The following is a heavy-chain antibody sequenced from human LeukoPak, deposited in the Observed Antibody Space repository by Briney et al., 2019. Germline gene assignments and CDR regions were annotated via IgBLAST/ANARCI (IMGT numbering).Heavy chain of an antibody. J-gene: IGHJ4*02. Sequence: SETLFLTCTVSGGSIGNSYYFWGWIRQPPGTGLEWIGSIYYSGSTYYNPSLKSRVTISVDTSKNQFSLKLASVTAADTAVYYCARLGDDGSGWYYFDYWGQGTLVTVSS. V-gene: IGHV4-39*01. D-gene: IGHD6-19*01. CDR3: ARLGDDGSGWYYFDY. CDR2: IYYSGST. CDR1: GGSIGNSYYF.